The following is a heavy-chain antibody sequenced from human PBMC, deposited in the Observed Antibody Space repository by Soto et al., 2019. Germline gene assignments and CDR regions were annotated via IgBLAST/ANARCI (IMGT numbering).Heavy chain of an antibody. CDR3: AREVVRVAGTRWFDT. D-gene: IGHD6-19*01. J-gene: IGHJ5*02. CDR2: ISAYSGDT. CDR1: GYTFTSYG. V-gene: IGHV1-18*01. Sequence: QVQLVQSGAEVKKPGASVKVSCKASGYTFTSYGISWVRQAPGQGLEWMGWISAYSGDTNYAQKLQGRVTLPTDTSTSTAYMEMRSLRSDDTAVYYCAREVVRVAGTRWFDTWGQGTLVTVSS.